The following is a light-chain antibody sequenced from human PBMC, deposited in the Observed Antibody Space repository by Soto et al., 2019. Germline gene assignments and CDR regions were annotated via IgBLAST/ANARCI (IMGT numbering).Light chain of an antibody. CDR1: QGIAFY. Sequence: DVQRTQSPSSLSASVGDTVTITCRASQGIAFYLAWFQQRPGKSPNLLISAASNLQSGDPSRFSGSGSGTDFTLTISSLQPEDVATYYCQKYDTAPFTFGPG. V-gene: IGKV1-27*01. CDR2: AAS. J-gene: IGKJ3*01. CDR3: QKYDTAPFT.